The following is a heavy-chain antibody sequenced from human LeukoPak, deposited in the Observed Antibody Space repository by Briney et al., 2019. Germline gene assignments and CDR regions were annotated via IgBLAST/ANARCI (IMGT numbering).Heavy chain of an antibody. CDR1: GYTFTSYY. D-gene: IGHD6-13*01. V-gene: IGHV1-46*01. Sequence: ASVKVSCKASGYTFTSYYMHWVRQAPGQGLEWMGIINPSGGSTSYAQKFQGRVTMTRDMSTSTVYMELSSLRSEDTAVYYCARSPGIAAPIPKFNWFDPWGQGTLVTVSS. J-gene: IGHJ5*02. CDR2: INPSGGST. CDR3: ARSPGIAAPIPKFNWFDP.